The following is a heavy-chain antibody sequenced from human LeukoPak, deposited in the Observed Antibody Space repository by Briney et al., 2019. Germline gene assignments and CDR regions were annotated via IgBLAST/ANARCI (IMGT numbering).Heavy chain of an antibody. J-gene: IGHJ4*02. CDR1: GGSISSYY. CDR3: ARAPDYGGNGPTFPFDY. V-gene: IGHV4-59*01. CDR2: IYYSGST. D-gene: IGHD4-23*01. Sequence: PSETLSLTCTVSGGSISSYYWSWIRQPPGKGLEWIGYIYYSGSTNYNPSLKSRVTISVDTSKNQFSLKLSSVTAADTAVYYCARAPDYGGNGPTFPFDYWGQGTLVTVSS.